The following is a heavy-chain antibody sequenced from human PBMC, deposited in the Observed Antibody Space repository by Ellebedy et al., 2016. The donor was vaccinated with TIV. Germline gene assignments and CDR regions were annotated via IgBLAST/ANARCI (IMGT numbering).Heavy chain of an antibody. CDR3: ARARSSGWLHTPDY. V-gene: IGHV1-8*01. CDR1: GYTFTSYD. J-gene: IGHJ4*02. Sequence: AASVKVSCKASGYTFTSYDINWVRQATGQGLEWMGWMNPNSGNTGYAQKFQGRVTMTRNTSISTAYMELSRLRSEDTAVYYCARARSSGWLHTPDYWGQGTLVIVSS. D-gene: IGHD6-19*01. CDR2: MNPNSGNT.